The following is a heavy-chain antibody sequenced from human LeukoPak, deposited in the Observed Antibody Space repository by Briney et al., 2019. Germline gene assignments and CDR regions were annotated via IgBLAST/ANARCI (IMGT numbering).Heavy chain of an antibody. CDR3: ASSRVASYSGEIDY. D-gene: IGHD1-26*01. CDR2: ITTSGGST. Sequence: GGSLRLSCTASGFTFNNCAMSWVRQAPGKGLEWVPAITTSGGSTYYADSVKGRFTISRDNSKNTLYLQMNSLSAEDTAVYYCASSRVASYSGEIDYSGQGTLVTVSS. CDR1: GFTFNNCA. V-gene: IGHV3-23*01. J-gene: IGHJ4*02.